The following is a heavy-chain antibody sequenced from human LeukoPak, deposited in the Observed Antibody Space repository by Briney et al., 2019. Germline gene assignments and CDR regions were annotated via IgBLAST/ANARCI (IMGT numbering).Heavy chain of an antibody. V-gene: IGHV4-34*01. CDR3: ARGYCSGGSCYFDY. Sequence: SETLSLTCAVYGVSFSGYYRSWIRQPPGKGLEWIGEINHSGSTNYNPSLKSRVTISVGTSKNQFSLKLSSVTAADTAVYYCARGYCSGGSCYFDYWGQGTLVTVSS. D-gene: IGHD2-15*01. CDR1: GVSFSGYY. CDR2: INHSGST. J-gene: IGHJ4*02.